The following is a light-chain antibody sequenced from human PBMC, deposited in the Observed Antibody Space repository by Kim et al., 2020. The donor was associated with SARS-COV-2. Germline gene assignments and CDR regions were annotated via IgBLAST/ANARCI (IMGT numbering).Light chain of an antibody. J-gene: IGLJ3*02. CDR2: LDN. V-gene: IGLV1-44*01. CDR1: NSNIGNNP. CDR3: ATWDGSLSGVV. Sequence: RVTLSCSGTNSNIGNNPVNWYQQLPGTAPKLLIYLDNRRPSGIPVRFSGSRSGTSASLAISGLQSEDEATYYCATWDGSLSGVVFGGGTQLTVL.